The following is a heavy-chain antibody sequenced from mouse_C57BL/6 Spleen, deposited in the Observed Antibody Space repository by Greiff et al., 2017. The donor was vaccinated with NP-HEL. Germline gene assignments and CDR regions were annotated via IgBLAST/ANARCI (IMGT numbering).Heavy chain of an antibody. J-gene: IGHJ2*01. CDR2: IRSKSNNYAT. CDR3: VRGSRDLYYFDY. V-gene: IGHV10-1*01. D-gene: IGHD1-1*01. CDR1: GFSFNTYA. Sequence: EVMLVESGGGLVQPKGSLKLSCAASGFSFNTYAMNWVRQAPGKGLEWVARIRSKSNNYATYYADSVKDRFTISRDDSESMLYLQMNNLKTEDTAMYYCVRGSRDLYYFDYWGQGTTLTVSS.